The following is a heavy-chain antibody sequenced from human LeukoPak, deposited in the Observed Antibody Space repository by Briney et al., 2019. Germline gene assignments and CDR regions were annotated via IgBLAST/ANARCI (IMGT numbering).Heavy chain of an antibody. J-gene: IGHJ3*02. CDR1: GGSISSYY. D-gene: IGHD2-15*01. CDR2: IYYSGST. Sequence: SETLSLTCTVSGGSISSYYWSWIRHPPGKGLEWIGYIYYSGSTNYNPSLKSRVTISVDTSKNQFSLRLSSVTAADTAVYYCARQREYCSGVSCYSDVFDIWGQGTMVTVSS. V-gene: IGHV4-59*08. CDR3: ARQREYCSGVSCYSDVFDI.